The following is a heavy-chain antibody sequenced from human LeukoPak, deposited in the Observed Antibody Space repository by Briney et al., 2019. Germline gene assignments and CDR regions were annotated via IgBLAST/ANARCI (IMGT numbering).Heavy chain of an antibody. Sequence: ASVKVSCKVSGYTLTQLSVHWVRQAPGKGLEWMGGFDVEDGEIIYAQKFQGRVTMTEDTSTDAAYMELSSLRSEDTAVYYCATNRQIMILGVVIMPAFDIWGQGTMVTVSS. CDR1: GYTLTQLS. J-gene: IGHJ3*02. D-gene: IGHD3-3*01. CDR2: FDVEDGEI. V-gene: IGHV1-24*01. CDR3: ATNRQIMILGVVIMPAFDI.